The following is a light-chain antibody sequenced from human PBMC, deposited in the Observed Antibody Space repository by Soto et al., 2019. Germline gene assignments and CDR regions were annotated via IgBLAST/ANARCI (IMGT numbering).Light chain of an antibody. V-gene: IGLV2-14*01. J-gene: IGLJ2*01. Sequence: QSALTQPASVSGSPGQSITISCTGTSSDVGGYNYVSWYQQHPGKAPKFMIYDVSNRPSGVSNRFSGSKSGNTASLTISGLQAEDEADYYCSSYTSSSTLVFGGGTKVTAL. CDR2: DVS. CDR3: SSYTSSSTLV. CDR1: SSDVGGYNY.